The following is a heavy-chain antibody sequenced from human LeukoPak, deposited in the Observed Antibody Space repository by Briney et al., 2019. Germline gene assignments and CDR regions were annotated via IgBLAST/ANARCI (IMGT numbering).Heavy chain of an antibody. J-gene: IGHJ3*02. V-gene: IGHV1-2*02. CDR3: AAVGDGGCGGDCFDVFDI. CDR2: VNPNSGDT. D-gene: IGHD2-21*02. Sequence: ASVKVSCKASGYTFTGYYLHWVRQAPGQGLEWMGCVNPNSGDTNYAQKFQGSVTMTRDTSISTVYMELSSLRSEDTAVYYCAAVGDGGCGGDCFDVFDIWGQGTMVTVSS. CDR1: GYTFTGYY.